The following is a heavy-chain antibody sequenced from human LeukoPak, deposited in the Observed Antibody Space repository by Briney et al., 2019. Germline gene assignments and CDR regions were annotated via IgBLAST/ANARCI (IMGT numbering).Heavy chain of an antibody. CDR2: MNPNSGNT. V-gene: IGHV1-8*01. CDR1: GYTFTSYD. Sequence: ASVKVSCKASGYTFTSYDINWVRQATGQGLEWMGWMNPNSGNTGYAQKFQGRVTMTRNTSISTAYMELSSLRSEDTAVYYCASAGFDYDFWSGYYRYRGQGTLVTVSS. D-gene: IGHD3-3*01. CDR3: ASAGFDYDFWSGYYRY. J-gene: IGHJ4*02.